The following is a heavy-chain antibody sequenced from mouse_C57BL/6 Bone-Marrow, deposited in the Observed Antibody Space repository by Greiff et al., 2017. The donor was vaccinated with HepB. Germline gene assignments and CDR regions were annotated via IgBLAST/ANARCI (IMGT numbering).Heavy chain of an antibody. V-gene: IGHV5-6*01. CDR2: ISSGGSYT. D-gene: IGHD1-1*01. CDR3: ARHRPPVTTNYAMDY. J-gene: IGHJ4*01. Sequence: EVKLVESGGDLVKPGGSLKLSCAASGFTFSSYGMSWVRQTPDKRLEWVATISSGGSYTYYPDSVKGRFTISRDNAKNTLYLQMSSLKSEDTAMYYCARHRPPVTTNYAMDYWGQGTSVTVSS. CDR1: GFTFSSYG.